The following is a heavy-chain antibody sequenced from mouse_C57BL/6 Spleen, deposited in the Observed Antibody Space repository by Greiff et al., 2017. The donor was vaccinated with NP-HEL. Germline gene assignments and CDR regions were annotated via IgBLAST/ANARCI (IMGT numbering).Heavy chain of an antibody. CDR2: ISSGSSTI. CDR1: GFTFSDYG. D-gene: IGHD1-1*01. J-gene: IGHJ4*01. CDR3: ARAYYYGSIYYAMDY. Sequence: EVQRVESGGGLVKPGGSLKLSCAASGFTFSDYGMHWVRQAPEKGLEWVAYISSGSSTIYYADTVKGRFTISRDNAKNTLFLQMTSLRSEDTAMYYCARAYYYGSIYYAMDYWGQGTSVTVSS. V-gene: IGHV5-17*01.